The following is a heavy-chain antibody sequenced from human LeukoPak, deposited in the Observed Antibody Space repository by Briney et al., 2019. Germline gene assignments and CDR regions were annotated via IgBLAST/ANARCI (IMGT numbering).Heavy chain of an antibody. CDR2: INHSGST. V-gene: IGHV4-34*01. D-gene: IGHD6-19*01. CDR1: GGSFGGYY. J-gene: IGHJ4*02. Sequence: SETLSLTCAVYGGSFGGYYWSWIRQPPGKGLEWIGEINHSGSTNYNPSLKSRVTISVDTSKNQFSLRLSSVTAADTAIYYCARAVSGRFDYWGQGTLVTVSS. CDR3: ARAVSGRFDY.